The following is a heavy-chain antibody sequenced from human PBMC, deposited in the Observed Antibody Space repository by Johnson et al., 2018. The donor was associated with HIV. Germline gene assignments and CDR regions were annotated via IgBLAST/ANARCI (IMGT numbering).Heavy chain of an antibody. D-gene: IGHD7-27*01. CDR1: GFTFDDYA. Sequence: QLVESGGGLVQPGRSLRLSCAASGFTFDDYAMHWVRQGPGKGLEWVSGISWNSGNIGYADSVKGRFTISRDNAKNTLYLQMNSLRAGDTAVYYCARGGEKGAFDIWGQGTMVTVSS. J-gene: IGHJ3*02. V-gene: IGHV3-9*01. CDR3: ARGGEKGAFDI. CDR2: ISWNSGNI.